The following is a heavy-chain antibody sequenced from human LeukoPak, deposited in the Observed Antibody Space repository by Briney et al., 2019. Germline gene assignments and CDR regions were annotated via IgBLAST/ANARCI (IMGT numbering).Heavy chain of an antibody. CDR2: IYSGGST. V-gene: IGHV3-53*01. D-gene: IGHD6-19*01. J-gene: IGHJ4*02. CDR3: ARGLKYSSGWYYFDY. Sequence: GGSLRLSCAASGFTFSSYWMSWVRQAPGKGLEWVSVIYSGGSTYYADSVKGRFTISRDNSKNTLYLQMNNLRAEDTAVYYCARGLKYSSGWYYFDYWGQGTLVTVSS. CDR1: GFTFSSYW.